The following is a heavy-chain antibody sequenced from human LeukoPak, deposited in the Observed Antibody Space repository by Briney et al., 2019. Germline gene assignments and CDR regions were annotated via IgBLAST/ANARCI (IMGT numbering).Heavy chain of an antibody. CDR1: GYTFTSYA. CDR3: ARVEPYYDILTGYYKGGVFDY. D-gene: IGHD3-9*01. CDR2: INAGNGNT. Sequence: ASVKVSCKASGYTFTSYAMHWVRQAPGQRLEWMGWINAGNGNTKYSQKFQGRVTITRDTSASTAYMELSSLRSEDTAVYYCARVEPYYDILTGYYKGGVFDYWGQGTLVTVSS. J-gene: IGHJ4*02. V-gene: IGHV1-3*01.